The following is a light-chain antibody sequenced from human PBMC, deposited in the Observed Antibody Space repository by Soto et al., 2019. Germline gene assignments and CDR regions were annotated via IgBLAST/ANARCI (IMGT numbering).Light chain of an antibody. CDR3: QQSYNSPPS. CDR2: AAS. CDR1: QSVAIS. Sequence: DIQMTQSPSSLSASVGDRVTITCRASQSVAISLHWYQQKPGKAPQLLIYAASSLQSGVPSRFSGSGSGTDFTLTINSLQPEDFATYYCQQSYNSPPSFGQGTKMEFK. V-gene: IGKV1-39*01. J-gene: IGKJ1*01.